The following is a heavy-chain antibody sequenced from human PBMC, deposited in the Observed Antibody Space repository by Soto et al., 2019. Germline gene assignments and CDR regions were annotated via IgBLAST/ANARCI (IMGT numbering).Heavy chain of an antibody. D-gene: IGHD3-22*01. J-gene: IGHJ4*02. CDR2: SNAGNGNT. V-gene: IGHV1-3*01. Sequence: GASVKVSCKASGYTFTSYAMHWVRQAPGQRLEWMGWSNAGNGNTRYSQKFQGRVTSTRDTSASTAYMELSSLRSEDTAVYYCARGENYYDSTVYYPPHDYSGQGTQVTVSS. CDR3: ARGENYYDSTVYYPPHDY. CDR1: GYTFTSYA.